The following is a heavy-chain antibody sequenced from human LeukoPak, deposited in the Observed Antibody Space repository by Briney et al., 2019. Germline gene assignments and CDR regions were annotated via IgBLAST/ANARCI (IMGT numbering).Heavy chain of an antibody. J-gene: IGHJ3*02. CDR2: IYYTGAT. CDR3: ARQKCTSTSCLTKNAFDI. CDR1: GGSISGYF. D-gene: IGHD2-2*01. Sequence: SETLSLTCTVSGGSISGYFWSCIRQPPGQGLEFIGYIYYTGATLYNPSLKSRVTMSVDTPKNQFSLKFSSVTAADTAVYYCARQKCTSTSCLTKNAFDIWGQGTMVTVSS. V-gene: IGHV4-59*08.